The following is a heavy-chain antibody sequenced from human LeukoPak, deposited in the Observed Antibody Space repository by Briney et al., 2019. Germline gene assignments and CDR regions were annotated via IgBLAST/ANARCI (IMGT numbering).Heavy chain of an antibody. J-gene: IGHJ4*02. CDR3: TRAGDSSGYYHS. CDR2: IYSDGGT. D-gene: IGHD3-22*01. Sequence: GGSLRLSCAASGFTVSDDYMSWVRQAPGKGLEWVSVIYSDGGTFYSDSVKGRFTISRDNSKNTLYLQMNSLRAEDTAMYYCTRAGDSSGYYHSWGQGTLVTVSS. CDR1: GFTVSDDY. V-gene: IGHV3-53*01.